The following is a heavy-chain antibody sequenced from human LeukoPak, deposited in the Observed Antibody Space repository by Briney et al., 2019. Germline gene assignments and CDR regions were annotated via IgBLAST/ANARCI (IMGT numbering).Heavy chain of an antibody. CDR2: ISSSSSTI. J-gene: IGHJ4*02. Sequence: QPGGSLRLSCAASGFTFSSYSMNWVRQAPGKGLEWVSYISSSSSTIYYADSVKGRFTISRDNAKNSLYLQMNSLRDEDTAVYYCARDERYPEKTVVVVPAAMGYWGQGTLVTVSS. CDR1: GFTFSSYS. CDR3: ARDERYPEKTVVVVPAAMGY. D-gene: IGHD2-2*01. V-gene: IGHV3-48*02.